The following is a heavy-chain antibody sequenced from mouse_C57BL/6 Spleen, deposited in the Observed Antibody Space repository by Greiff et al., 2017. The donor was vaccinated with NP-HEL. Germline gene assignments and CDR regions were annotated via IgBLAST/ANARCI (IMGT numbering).Heavy chain of an antibody. CDR3: TRERGLLPRGNY. CDR1: GYTFTDYE. D-gene: IGHD1-1*01. CDR2: IDPETGGT. V-gene: IGHV1-15*01. J-gene: IGHJ2*01. Sequence: QVQLQQSGAELVRPGASVTLSCKASGYTFTDYEMHWVKQTPVHGLEWIGAIDPETGGTAYNQKFKGKAILTADKSSSTAYMELRSLTSEDSAVYYCTRERGLLPRGNYWGQGTTLTVSS.